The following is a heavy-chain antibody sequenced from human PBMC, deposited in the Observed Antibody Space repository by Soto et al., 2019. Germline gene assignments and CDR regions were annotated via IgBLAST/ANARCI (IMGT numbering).Heavy chain of an antibody. CDR1: GYSFTSYF. D-gene: IGHD6-13*01. Sequence: ASVKVSCKASGYSFTSYFMYWVRQAPGQGLEWMAIINPSGGSTSYAQKFQGRVTVTRDTSTSTVYMELSSLRSEDTAVYYCARDRDPIAAAGTEVYQYYGMDVWGQGTAVTVSS. J-gene: IGHJ6*02. V-gene: IGHV1-46*01. CDR3: ARDRDPIAAAGTEVYQYYGMDV. CDR2: INPSGGST.